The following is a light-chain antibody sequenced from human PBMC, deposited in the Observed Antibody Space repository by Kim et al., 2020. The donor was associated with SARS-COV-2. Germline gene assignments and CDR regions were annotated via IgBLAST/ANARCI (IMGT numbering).Light chain of an antibody. J-gene: IGLJ3*02. CDR2: EDS. Sequence: VAPGQTASITCSGDKLGDKYTCWYQQKPGQSPVLVIYEDSKRPSGIPERFSGSNSGNTATLTLSGTQAMDEADYYCQAWDSSTWVFGGGTQLTVL. CDR1: KLGDKY. CDR3: QAWDSSTWV. V-gene: IGLV3-1*01.